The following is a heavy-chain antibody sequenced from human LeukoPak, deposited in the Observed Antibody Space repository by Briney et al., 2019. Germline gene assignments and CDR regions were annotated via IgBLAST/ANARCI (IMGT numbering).Heavy chain of an antibody. CDR3: ARVVNDFWSGYGGGFDY. Sequence: GGSLRLSCAAPGFTFSRYWMDWVRQAPGKGLVGVSRMNSDGSSTSYADSVKGRFTISRDNAKNTLYLQMNSLRAEDTAVYYCARVVNDFWSGYGGGFDYWGQGTLVTVSS. J-gene: IGHJ4*02. CDR2: MNSDGSST. D-gene: IGHD3-3*01. V-gene: IGHV3-74*01. CDR1: GFTFSRYW.